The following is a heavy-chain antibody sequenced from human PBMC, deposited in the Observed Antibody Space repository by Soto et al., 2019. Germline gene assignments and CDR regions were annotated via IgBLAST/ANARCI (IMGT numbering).Heavy chain of an antibody. J-gene: IGHJ4*02. Sequence: TLSLTCTVSGVSISSGNWWSWVRQPPGKGLEWIAEVYNDGSANYHPSLESRATISVDRSKNQFSLRLSSVTAADTGKYYCARLVYDSRLNYLYFDHWGQGTLVTVSS. V-gene: IGHV4-4*02. CDR3: ARLVYDSRLNYLYFDH. CDR1: GVSISSGNW. CDR2: VYNDGSA. D-gene: IGHD3-22*01.